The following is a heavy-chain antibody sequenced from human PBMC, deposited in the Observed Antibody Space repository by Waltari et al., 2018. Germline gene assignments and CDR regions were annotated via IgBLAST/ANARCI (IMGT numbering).Heavy chain of an antibody. CDR1: GFPFGSYA. CDR3: ARGRNYYGLDS. J-gene: IGHJ6*02. Sequence: QVQLVQSGAEVKKPGASVKVSCKASGFPFGSYAINWVRQAPGQGLEWMGAIVPLIGIANYAEEFQGRITITADTSTTTAYMDLRSLRSEDTAVYYCARGRNYYGLDSWGPGVDVTVSS. CDR2: IVPLIGIA. V-gene: IGHV1-69*10.